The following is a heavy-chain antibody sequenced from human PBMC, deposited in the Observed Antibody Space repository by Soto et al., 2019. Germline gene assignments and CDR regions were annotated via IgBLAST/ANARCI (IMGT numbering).Heavy chain of an antibody. V-gene: IGHV1-69*01. CDR2: IIPIFGTA. CDR1: GGTFSSYA. CDR3: ARVGKHTSGWYFDL. Sequence: QVQLVQSGAEVKKPGSSVKVSCKASGGTFSSYAISWVRQAPVQGLEWMGGIIPIFGTANYAQKFQGRVTITADESTSTAYMELSSLRSEDTAVYYCARVGKHTSGWYFDLWGRGTLVTVSS. D-gene: IGHD7-27*01. J-gene: IGHJ2*01.